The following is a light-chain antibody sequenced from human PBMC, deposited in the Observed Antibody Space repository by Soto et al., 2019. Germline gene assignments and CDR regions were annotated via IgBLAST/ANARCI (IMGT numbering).Light chain of an antibody. CDR1: QSVNLN. V-gene: IGKV3-15*01. CDR3: QQCVSWPPLT. CDR2: GAS. Sequence: EIVMTQSPATLSVSPGETATLSCRASQSVNLNLAWYQQKPGQAPRLLIYGASVRATGIPARFSGSGAGTALTLITNSLQSEDAAVYYCQQCVSWPPLTFGGGTTVEIK. J-gene: IGKJ4*01.